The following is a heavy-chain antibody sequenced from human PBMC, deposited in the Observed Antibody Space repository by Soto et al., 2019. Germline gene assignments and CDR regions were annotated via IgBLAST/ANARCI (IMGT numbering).Heavy chain of an antibody. V-gene: IGHV3-33*01. CDR1: GCTFSNYG. D-gene: IGHD6-13*01. J-gene: IGHJ4*02. Sequence: PXWSIRLSSAASGCTFSNYGLHWVRQAPGKGLEWVAVILYDGSNKYYADSVKGRFTISRDNSKNTLYLQMNSLRAEDTAVYYCASDQGSSWRDYWRQGTLVTVTS. CDR2: ILYDGSNK. CDR3: ASDQGSSWRDY.